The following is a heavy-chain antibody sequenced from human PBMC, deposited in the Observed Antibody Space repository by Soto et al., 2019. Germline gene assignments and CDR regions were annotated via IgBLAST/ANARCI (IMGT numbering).Heavy chain of an antibody. CDR2: IRSKANSYAT. V-gene: IGHV3-73*02. D-gene: IGHD3-22*01. CDR1: GFTFSGSA. CDR3: TSSALIDYYYYYGMDV. Sequence: EVQLVESGGGLVQPGGSLKLSCAASGFTFSGSAMHWVRQASGKGLEWVGRIRSKANSYATAYAASVKGRFTISRDDSKKTAYLQMTSLKTEDTAVYYCTSSALIDYYYYYGMDVWGQGTTVTVSS. J-gene: IGHJ6*02.